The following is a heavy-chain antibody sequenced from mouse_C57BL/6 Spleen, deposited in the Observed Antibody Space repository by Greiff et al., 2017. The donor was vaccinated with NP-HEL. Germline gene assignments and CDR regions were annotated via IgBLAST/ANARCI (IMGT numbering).Heavy chain of an antibody. CDR2: INPGSGGT. J-gene: IGHJ1*03. CDR1: GYAFTNYL. Sequence: QVQLKESGAELVRPGTSVKVSCKASGYAFTNYLIEWVKQRPGQGLEWIGVINPGSGGTNYNEKFKGKATLTADKSSSTAYMQLSSLTSEDSAVYFCARCGYYWYFDVWGTGTTVTVSS. D-gene: IGHD2-2*01. V-gene: IGHV1-54*01. CDR3: ARCGYYWYFDV.